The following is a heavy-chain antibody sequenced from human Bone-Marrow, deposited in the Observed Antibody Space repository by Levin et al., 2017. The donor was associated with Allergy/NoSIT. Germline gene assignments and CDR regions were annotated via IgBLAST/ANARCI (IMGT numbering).Heavy chain of an antibody. D-gene: IGHD3-10*01. Sequence: SCAASGFIVSTKDMSWVRQAPGKGLEWVSVIDSAGRTQYADSVKGRFTISRDNFENTVYLQMSSLRVDDTAVYYCARGRKQLVRGLIYHLDYWGQGTLVTVAS. CDR1: GFIVSTKD. J-gene: IGHJ4*02. V-gene: IGHV3-53*01. CDR3: ARGRKQLVRGLIYHLDY. CDR2: IDSAGRT.